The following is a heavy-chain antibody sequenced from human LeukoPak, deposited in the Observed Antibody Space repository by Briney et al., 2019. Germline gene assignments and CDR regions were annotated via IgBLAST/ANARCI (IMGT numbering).Heavy chain of an antibody. D-gene: IGHD5-18*01. Sequence: PGGSLRLSCAASGFTFNDYYMSWIRQAPGKGLEWVSYISSSGSTIYYADSVKGRFTISRDNAKNSLYLQMNSLRAEDTAVYYCAREGWIQLWGSGVSVAFDIWGQGTMVTVSS. CDR3: AREGWIQLWGSGVSVAFDI. CDR1: GFTFNDYY. CDR2: ISSSGSTI. V-gene: IGHV3-11*01. J-gene: IGHJ3*02.